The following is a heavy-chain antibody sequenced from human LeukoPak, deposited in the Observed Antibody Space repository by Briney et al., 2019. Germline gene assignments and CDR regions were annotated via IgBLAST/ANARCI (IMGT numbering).Heavy chain of an antibody. V-gene: IGHV1-69*13. CDR2: IIPIFGTA. Sequence: ASVKVSCMASGGTFSSYAISWVRQAPGQGLEWMGGIIPIFGTANYAQKFQGRVTITADESTSTAYMELSSLRSEDTAVYYCARVKYSYCFIWAFDIWGQGTMVTVSS. CDR1: GGTFSSYA. D-gene: IGHD5-18*01. J-gene: IGHJ3*02. CDR3: ARVKYSYCFIWAFDI.